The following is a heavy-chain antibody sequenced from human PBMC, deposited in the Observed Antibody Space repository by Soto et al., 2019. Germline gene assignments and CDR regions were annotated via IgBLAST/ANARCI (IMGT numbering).Heavy chain of an antibody. CDR1: GYSITGNS. CDR2: INPNSGST. CDR3: ARYDYNGYYFGY. D-gene: IGHD4-4*01. J-gene: IGHJ4*02. Sequence: ASVKVCCKACGYSITGNSMHWLRQAPGQGYEWMGIINPNSGSTTYAQKFQGRVTMTRDTSTTTVYMELSSLKSEDTAVYYCARYDYNGYYFGYWGQGTLVTVSS. V-gene: IGHV1-46*01.